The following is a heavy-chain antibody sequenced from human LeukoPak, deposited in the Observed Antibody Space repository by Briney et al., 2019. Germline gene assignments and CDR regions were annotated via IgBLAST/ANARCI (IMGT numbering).Heavy chain of an antibody. D-gene: IGHD6-19*01. CDR2: IYYSGST. Sequence: SETLSLTCTVSGGSISSFCWSWIRQPPGKGLEWIGYIYYSGSTNYNPSLKSRVTISVDTSKNQFSLKLSSVTAADTAVYYCARGDRIAVAADYYYYGMDVWGQGTTVTVSS. J-gene: IGHJ6*02. CDR1: GGSISSFC. CDR3: ARGDRIAVAADYYYYGMDV. V-gene: IGHV4-59*01.